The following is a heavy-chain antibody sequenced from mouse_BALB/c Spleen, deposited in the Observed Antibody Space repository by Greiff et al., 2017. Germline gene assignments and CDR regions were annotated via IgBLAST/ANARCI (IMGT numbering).Heavy chain of an antibody. D-gene: IGHD2-4*01. CDR2: ISSGSSTI. J-gene: IGHJ1*01. CDR3: ASRSTMIYWYFDV. Sequence: EVQGVESGGGLVQPGGSRKLSCAASGFTFSSFGMHWVRQAPEKGLEWVAYISSGSSTIYYADTVKGRFTISRDNPKNTLFLQMTSLRSEDTAMYYCASRSTMIYWYFDVWGAGTTVTVSS. V-gene: IGHV5-17*02. CDR1: GFTFSSFG.